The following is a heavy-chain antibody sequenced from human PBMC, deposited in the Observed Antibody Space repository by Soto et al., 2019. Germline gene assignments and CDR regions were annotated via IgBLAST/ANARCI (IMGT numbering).Heavy chain of an antibody. J-gene: IGHJ3*02. CDR2: ISWNSGSI. D-gene: IGHD6-19*01. V-gene: IGHV3-9*01. CDR3: AKDIQRLVDAFDI. CDR1: GFTFGDYA. Sequence: PGGSLRLSCAASGFTFGDYAMHWVRQAPGKGLEWVSGISWNSGSIGYADSVKGRFTISRDNAKNSLYLQMNSLRAGDTALYYCAKDIQRLVDAFDIWGQGTMVTVSS.